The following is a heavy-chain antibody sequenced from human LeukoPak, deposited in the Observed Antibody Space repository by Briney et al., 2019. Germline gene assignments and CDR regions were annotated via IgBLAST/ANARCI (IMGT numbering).Heavy chain of an antibody. V-gene: IGHV3-30*18. Sequence: PGRSLRLSCAASGFTFSSYGMHWVRQAPGKGLEWVAVISYDGSNKYYADSVKGRFTISRDNSKNTLYLQMNSLRAEDTAVYYCAKEVGIVVVTYAFDIWGQGTMVTVSS. J-gene: IGHJ3*02. D-gene: IGHD2-21*02. CDR3: AKEVGIVVVTYAFDI. CDR1: GFTFSSYG. CDR2: ISYDGSNK.